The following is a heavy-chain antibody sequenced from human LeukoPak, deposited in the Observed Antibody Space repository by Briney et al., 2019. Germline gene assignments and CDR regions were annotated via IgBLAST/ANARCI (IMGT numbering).Heavy chain of an antibody. D-gene: IGHD2-15*01. J-gene: IGHJ5*02. CDR1: GYTFTSYA. Sequence: ASVKVSCKASGYTFTSYAMHWVRQAPGQRLEWMGWINAGNGNTKYSQKFQGRVTITRDTSASTAYMELSSLRSEDTAVYYCAREGYCSGGSCYKPAFDPWGQGTLVTVSS. CDR2: INAGNGNT. V-gene: IGHV1-3*01. CDR3: AREGYCSGGSCYKPAFDP.